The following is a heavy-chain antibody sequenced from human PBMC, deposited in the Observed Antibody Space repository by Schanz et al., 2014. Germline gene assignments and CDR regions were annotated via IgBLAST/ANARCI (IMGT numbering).Heavy chain of an antibody. CDR3: ARNIIATARAYDI. Sequence: QVQLVQSGAEVKEPGASVKVSCKASGYTFTNYYMHWVRQAPGQGLEWMGWINVYNGDTKFAKTFQDRVTLTTDTSTSTAYMELRSLRSDDTAVYYCARNIIATARAYDIWGQGTMVTVSS. V-gene: IGHV1-18*04. CDR1: GYTFTNYY. D-gene: IGHD6-13*01. CDR2: INVYNGDT. J-gene: IGHJ3*02.